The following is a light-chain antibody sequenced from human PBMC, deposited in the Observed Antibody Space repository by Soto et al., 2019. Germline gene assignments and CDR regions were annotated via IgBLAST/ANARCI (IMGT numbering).Light chain of an antibody. CDR2: AAS. CDR1: QSIRAY. Sequence: DIQMNQSPSSLSASVGDRVTIPCRASQSIRAYLNWYQQKPGKAPNLLIYAASTLQSGVPSRFSGSGSGTDFTLTISSLQPEDFATYFCQQSFNTVMYTFGQGTKLEIK. V-gene: IGKV1-39*01. CDR3: QQSFNTVMYT. J-gene: IGKJ2*01.